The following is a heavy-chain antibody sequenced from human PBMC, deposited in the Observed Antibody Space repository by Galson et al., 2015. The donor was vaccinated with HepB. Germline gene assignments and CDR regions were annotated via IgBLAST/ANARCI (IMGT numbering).Heavy chain of an antibody. CDR2: IKQDGSEK. V-gene: IGHV3-7*03. J-gene: IGHJ6*03. CDR3: ARGGSYFYYYNMDV. Sequence: SLRLSCAASGFTFSSYWMSWVRQAPGKGLEWVANIKQDGSEKYYADSVKGRFTVSRDNAKNTLYMQMNSLRAEDTAVYYCARGGSYFYYYNMDVWGKGTTVTVS. CDR1: GFTFSSYW. D-gene: IGHD3-16*01.